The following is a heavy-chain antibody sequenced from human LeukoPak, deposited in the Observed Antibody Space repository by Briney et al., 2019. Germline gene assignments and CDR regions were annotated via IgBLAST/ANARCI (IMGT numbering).Heavy chain of an antibody. D-gene: IGHD4-11*01. Sequence: PSETLSLTCTVSGGSISSSSYYWGWIRQPPGKGLEWIGCIYYSGSTYYNPSLKSRVTISVDRSKNQFSLKLSSVTAADTAVYYCARTVTTNYYYMDVWGKGTTVTVSS. J-gene: IGHJ6*03. CDR1: GGSISSSSYY. CDR3: ARTVTTNYYYMDV. CDR2: IYYSGST. V-gene: IGHV4-39*07.